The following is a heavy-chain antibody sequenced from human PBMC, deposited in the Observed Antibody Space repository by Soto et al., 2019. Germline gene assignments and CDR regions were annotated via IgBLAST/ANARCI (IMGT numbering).Heavy chain of an antibody. V-gene: IGHV3-30-3*01. CDR3: AFASGWYLVTFDV. D-gene: IGHD6-19*01. CDR1: GFSFSSYG. J-gene: IGHJ3*01. Sequence: QVQLMESGGGVVQPGRSLRLSCAASGFSFSSYGLHWVRQAPGKGLEWVSFISNDGSNKYADSVKGRFTISRDNSKNTLFLQMNSLRAEDTAMYYCAFASGWYLVTFDVWGQGTMVTVSS. CDR2: ISNDGSNK.